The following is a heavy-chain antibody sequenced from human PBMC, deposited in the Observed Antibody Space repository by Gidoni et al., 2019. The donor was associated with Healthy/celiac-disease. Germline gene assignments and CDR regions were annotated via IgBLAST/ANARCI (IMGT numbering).Heavy chain of an antibody. CDR1: GGSFSGYS. V-gene: IGHV4-34*01. Sequence: QVQLQQWGAGLLKPSETLSLTCAVYGGSFSGYSWSWIRQPPGKGLEWIGEINHSGSTNYNPALKSRVTISVDTSKNQFSLNLSSVTAADTAVYYCARVFYDFWSGYPRPDWFDPWGQGTLVTVSS. CDR2: INHSGST. D-gene: IGHD3-3*01. CDR3: ARVFYDFWSGYPRPDWFDP. J-gene: IGHJ5*02.